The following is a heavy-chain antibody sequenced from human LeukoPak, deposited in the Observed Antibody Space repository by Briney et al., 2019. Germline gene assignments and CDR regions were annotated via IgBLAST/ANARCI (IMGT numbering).Heavy chain of an antibody. J-gene: IGHJ4*02. CDR1: GGSISSHY. CDR2: IYYSGST. V-gene: IGHV4-59*11. CDR3: ARGGSYGGVDY. Sequence: SETLSLTCTVSGGSISSHYWSWIRQPPGKGLEWIGYIYYSGSTNYNPSLKSRVTISVDTSKNQFSLKLSSVTAADTAVYYCARGGSYGGVDYWGQGTLVTVSS. D-gene: IGHD1-26*01.